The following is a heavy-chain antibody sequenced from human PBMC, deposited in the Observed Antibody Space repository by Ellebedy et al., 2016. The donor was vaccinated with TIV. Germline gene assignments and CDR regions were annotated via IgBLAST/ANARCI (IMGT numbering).Heavy chain of an antibody. D-gene: IGHD1-26*01. CDR1: GDTFSSYD. CDR3: ARDRGGVGATNGFDY. J-gene: IGHJ4*02. Sequence: AASVKVSCKASGDTFSSYDINWVRQATGQGLEWMGWMNPNSGNTGYAQKFQGRVTMTRNTSISTAYMELSSLRSEDTAVYYCARDRGGVGATNGFDYWGQGTLVTVSS. V-gene: IGHV1-8*01. CDR2: MNPNSGNT.